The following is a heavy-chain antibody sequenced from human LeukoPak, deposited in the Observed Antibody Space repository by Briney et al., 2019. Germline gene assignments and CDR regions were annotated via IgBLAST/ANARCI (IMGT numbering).Heavy chain of an antibody. CDR3: ARNDSSGYFDY. CDR2: VYHSGST. CDR1: GGSFSGYY. Sequence: PSETLSLTCAVYGGSFSGYYWSWIRQPPGKGLEWIGSVYHSGSTHYSPSLKSRVTISVDTSKNQFSLKLRSVTAADTAVYYCARNDSSGYFDYWGQGTLVTVSS. V-gene: IGHV4-34*01. D-gene: IGHD3-22*01. J-gene: IGHJ4*02.